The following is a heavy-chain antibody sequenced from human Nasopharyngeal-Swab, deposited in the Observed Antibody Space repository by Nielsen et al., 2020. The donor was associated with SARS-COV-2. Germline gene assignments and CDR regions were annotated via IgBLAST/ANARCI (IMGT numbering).Heavy chain of an antibody. CDR3: ARTRGLRGLEPHY. CDR1: GYTFTSYY. J-gene: IGHJ4*02. D-gene: IGHD5-12*01. CDR2: INAGNGNT. Sequence: ASVKVSCKASGYTFTSYYMHWVRQAPGQRLEWMGWINAGNGNTKYSQKFRGRVTITRDTSASTAYMELSSLRSEDTAVYYCARTRGLRGLEPHYWGQGTLVTVSS. V-gene: IGHV1-3*01.